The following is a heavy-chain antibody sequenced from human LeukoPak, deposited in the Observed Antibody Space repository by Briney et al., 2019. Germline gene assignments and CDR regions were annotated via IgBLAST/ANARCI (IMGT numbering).Heavy chain of an antibody. CDR1: GGSISSGDYY. V-gene: IGHV4-30-4*01. CDR2: IYYSGST. J-gene: IGHJ5*02. Sequence: PSETLSLTCTVSGGSISSGDYYWSWIRQPPGKGLEWIGYIYYSGSTYYNPSLKSRVTISVDTSKNQFSLKLSSVTAADTAVYYCARGPTQLWFGDLNWFDPWGQGTLVTVSS. CDR3: ARGPTQLWFGDLNWFDP. D-gene: IGHD3-10*01.